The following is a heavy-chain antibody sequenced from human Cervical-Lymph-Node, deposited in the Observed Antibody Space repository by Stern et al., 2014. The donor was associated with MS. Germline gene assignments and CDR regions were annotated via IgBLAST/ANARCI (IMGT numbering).Heavy chain of an antibody. V-gene: IGHV4-59*01. CDR1: GDSISSYF. J-gene: IGHJ4*02. D-gene: IGHD3-10*01. Sequence: QLLESGPGLVKPSETLSLTCTVSGDSISSYFWSWIRQPPGKGLEWIGYIYYSGGTNYNPSLRSRVTISVDTAKNQFSLKLTSVTAADTAVYYCARASGLGSYYYFDYWGQGTLVTVSS. CDR3: ARASGLGSYYYFDY. CDR2: IYYSGGT.